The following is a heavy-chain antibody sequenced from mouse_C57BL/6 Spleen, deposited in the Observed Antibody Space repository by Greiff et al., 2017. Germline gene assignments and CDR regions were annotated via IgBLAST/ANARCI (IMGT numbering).Heavy chain of an antibody. CDR1: GYSITSGYY. V-gene: IGHV3-6*01. CDR2: ISYDGSN. CDR3: ASGIYYDYYFDY. D-gene: IGHD2-4*01. Sequence: EVQRVESGPGLVKPSQSLSLTCSVTGYSITSGYYWNWIRQFPGNKLEWMGYISYDGSNNYNPSLKNRISITRDTSKNQFFLKLNSVTTEDTATYYCASGIYYDYYFDYWGQGTTLTVSS. J-gene: IGHJ2*01.